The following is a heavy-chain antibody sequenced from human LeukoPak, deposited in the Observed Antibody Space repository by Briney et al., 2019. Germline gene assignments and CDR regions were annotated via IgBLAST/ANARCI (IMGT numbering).Heavy chain of an antibody. V-gene: IGHV4-59*01. J-gene: IGHJ6*03. D-gene: IGHD3-3*01. Sequence: PSETLSLTCTVSGGSISSYYWSWIRQPPGKGLEWIGYIYYSGSTNYNPSLKSRVTISVDTSKNQFSLKLSSVTAADTAVYYCARAYYDFWSGYSYYMDVRGKGTTVTVSS. CDR2: IYYSGST. CDR3: ARAYYDFWSGYSYYMDV. CDR1: GGSISSYY.